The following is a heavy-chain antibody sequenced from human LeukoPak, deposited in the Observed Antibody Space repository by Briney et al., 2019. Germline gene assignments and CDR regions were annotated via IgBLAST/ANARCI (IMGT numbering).Heavy chain of an antibody. Sequence: GGSLRLSCAASGLSFSDYGMYWVRQAPGKGLEWVAVISYDGSNKYYADSVKGRFTISRDNSKNTLYLQMNSLRAEDTAVYYCAKDRPMYDYGSNGSLDYWGQGTLVTVSS. J-gene: IGHJ4*02. V-gene: IGHV3-30*18. D-gene: IGHD3-22*01. CDR2: ISYDGSNK. CDR1: GLSFSDYG. CDR3: AKDRPMYDYGSNGSLDY.